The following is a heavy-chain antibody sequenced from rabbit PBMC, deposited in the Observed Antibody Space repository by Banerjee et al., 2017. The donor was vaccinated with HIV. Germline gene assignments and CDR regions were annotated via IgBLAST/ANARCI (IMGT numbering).Heavy chain of an antibody. V-gene: IGHV1S45*01. Sequence: QEQLVESGGGLVQPEGSLTLTCTASGFSFSGSYWICWVRQAPGKGLEWIACIYTSNGSTYYASWVNGRFTISKTSSTTVTLQLNSLTAADTATYFCVRDTWNFNLWGPGTLVTVS. CDR2: IYTSNGST. CDR1: GFSFSGSYW. J-gene: IGHJ4*01. CDR3: VRDTWNFNL. D-gene: IGHD3-1*01.